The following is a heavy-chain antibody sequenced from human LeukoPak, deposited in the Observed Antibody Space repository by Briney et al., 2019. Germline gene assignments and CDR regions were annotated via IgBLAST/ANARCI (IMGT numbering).Heavy chain of an antibody. CDR3: ARGTYSSSRYRRRSTWFDP. D-gene: IGHD6-13*01. J-gene: IGHJ5*02. CDR2: MYPNSGNT. Sequence: ASVKVSSKASGYTFTSYDINWVRQATGQGLEWMGWMYPNSGNTGYAQKFQGRVTMTRNTSISTAYMELSSLRSEDTAVYYCARGTYSSSRYRRRSTWFDPWGQGTLVTVSS. CDR1: GYTFTSYD. V-gene: IGHV1-8*01.